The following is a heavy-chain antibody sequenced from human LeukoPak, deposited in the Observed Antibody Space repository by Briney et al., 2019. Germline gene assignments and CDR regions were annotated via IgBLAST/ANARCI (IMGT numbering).Heavy chain of an antibody. CDR1: GFTFSSYS. J-gene: IGHJ6*04. CDR3: ARYCSGGSCYYYYYGMDV. CDR2: ISSSSSYI. D-gene: IGHD2-15*01. V-gene: IGHV3-21*01. Sequence: GGPLRLSCAASGFTFSSYSMNWVRQAPGKGLEWVSSISSSSSYIYYADSVKGRFTISRDNAKNSLYLQMNSLRAEDTAVYYCARYCSGGSCYYYYYGMDVWGKGTTVTVSS.